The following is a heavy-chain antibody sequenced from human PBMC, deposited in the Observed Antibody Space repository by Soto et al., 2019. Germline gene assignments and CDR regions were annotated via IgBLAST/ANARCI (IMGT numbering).Heavy chain of an antibody. CDR3: ARVHLEYSSSSFDY. V-gene: IGHV4-4*02. Sequence: SETLSLTCAVSGGSIISSNWWSWVRQPPGKGLEWIGEIYHSGSTNYNPSLKSRVTISVDKSKNQFSLKLSSVTAADTAVYYCARVHLEYSSSSFDYWGQGTLVTVSS. D-gene: IGHD6-6*01. CDR1: GGSIISSNW. CDR2: IYHSGST. J-gene: IGHJ4*02.